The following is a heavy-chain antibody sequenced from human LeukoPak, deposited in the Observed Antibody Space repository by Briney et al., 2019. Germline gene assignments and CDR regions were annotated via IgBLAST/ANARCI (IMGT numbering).Heavy chain of an antibody. CDR2: ISSSSSYT. V-gene: IGHV3-11*03. CDR3: ARPRGYGSGRPLDY. D-gene: IGHD3-10*01. CDR1: GFIFDDYG. J-gene: IGHJ4*02. Sequence: GGSLRLSCAASGFIFDDYGMGWVRQAPGKGLEWVSYISSSSSYTNYADSVKGRFTISRDNAKNSLYLQMNSLRAEDTAVYYCARPRGYGSGRPLDYWGQGTLVTVSS.